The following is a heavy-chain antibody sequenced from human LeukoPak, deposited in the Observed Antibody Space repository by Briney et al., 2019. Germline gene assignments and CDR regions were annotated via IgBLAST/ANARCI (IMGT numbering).Heavy chain of an antibody. D-gene: IGHD6-19*01. Sequence: SETLSLTCTVSGNSISSGDNYWSWIRQPAGKGLEWIGRIYTSGSTNYNPSLKSRVTISGDTSKNQFSLRLSSVTAADTAVYYCARGRISIAVAGHFDYWGQGTLVTVSS. CDR3: ARGRISIAVAGHFDY. J-gene: IGHJ4*02. CDR2: IYTSGST. V-gene: IGHV4-61*02. CDR1: GNSISSGDNY.